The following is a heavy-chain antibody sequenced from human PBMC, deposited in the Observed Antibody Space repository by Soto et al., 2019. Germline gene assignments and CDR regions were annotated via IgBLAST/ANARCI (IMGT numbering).Heavy chain of an antibody. CDR2: IDPTSTEI. CDR1: GFNFGAFS. J-gene: IGHJ4*02. V-gene: IGHV3-21*01. Sequence: EVQLVESGGGLVKPGESLRLSCTASGFNFGAFSLSWVRQAPGKGLEWVSSIDPTSTEIHYADSVEGRFSVYRDNTKNSLYLQMISLRFEDTGVYYCARDYLTGDPREAFDSWGQGTLVTVSS. D-gene: IGHD7-27*01. CDR3: ARDYLTGDPREAFDS.